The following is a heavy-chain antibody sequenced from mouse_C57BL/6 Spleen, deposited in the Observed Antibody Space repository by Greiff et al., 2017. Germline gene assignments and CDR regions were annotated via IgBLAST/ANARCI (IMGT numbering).Heavy chain of an antibody. D-gene: IGHD2-3*01. CDR1: GYSFTSYY. J-gene: IGHJ2*01. V-gene: IGHV1-66*01. CDR3: ARRVYDGYYFDY. CDR2: IYPGSGNT. Sequence: QVQLQQSGPELVKPGASVKISCKASGYSFTSYYIHWVKQRPGQGLEWIGWIYPGSGNTKYNEKFKGKATLTADTSSSTAYMQLSSLTSEDSAVYYWARRVYDGYYFDYWGQCTTLTVSS.